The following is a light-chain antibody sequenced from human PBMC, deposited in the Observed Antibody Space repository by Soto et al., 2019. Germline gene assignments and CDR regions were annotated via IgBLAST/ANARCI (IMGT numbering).Light chain of an antibody. CDR2: WSS. CDR1: QAVLYNSNNKNY. V-gene: IGKV4-1*01. J-gene: IGKJ1*01. CDR3: QQYYSAPWT. Sequence: DIVMTQSPDSLAVSLGERATINCKSSQAVLYNSNNKNYIAWYQQKPGQPPKLLIYWSSTREFGVPDRISGSGSGTDFSLTISSLQAEDVAVYYCQQYYSAPWTFGQGTQGGYQ.